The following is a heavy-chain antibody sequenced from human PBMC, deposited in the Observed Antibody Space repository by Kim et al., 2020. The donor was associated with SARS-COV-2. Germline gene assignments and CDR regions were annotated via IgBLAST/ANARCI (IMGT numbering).Heavy chain of an antibody. CDR2: INSDGSTK. CDR3: ARGQFTSGWYYFDY. J-gene: IGHJ4*02. CDR1: GFTFSSHW. Sequence: GGSLRLYCAASGFTFSSHWMHWVRQAPGKGLVWVSRINSDGSTKSYADSVKGRFTISRDNAKNTLYLQMNSLRAEDTAVYDCARGQFTSGWYYFDYWGQGTVVTVSS. D-gene: IGHD6-19*01. V-gene: IGHV3-74*01.